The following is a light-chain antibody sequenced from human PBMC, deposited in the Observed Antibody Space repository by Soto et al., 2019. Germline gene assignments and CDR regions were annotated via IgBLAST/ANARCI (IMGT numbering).Light chain of an antibody. CDR3: SAFTGTTYV. Sequence: QSALTQPASVSGSPGQSITISCPGSRSGMRGNEDRYWYQQDKGEALELMRFDVNNRPSGVSNRFSGSKSGNTASLTISGLQAEDEADYYCSAFTGTTYVFGTGTKVTVL. CDR2: DVN. V-gene: IGLV2-14*01. CDR1: RSGMRGNED. J-gene: IGLJ1*01.